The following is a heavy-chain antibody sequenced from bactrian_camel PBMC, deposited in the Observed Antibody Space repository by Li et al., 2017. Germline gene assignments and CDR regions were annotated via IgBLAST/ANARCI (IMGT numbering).Heavy chain of an antibody. D-gene: IGHD3*01. Sequence: VQLVESGGGSVQAGGSLRLSCAASGFTFSNYPMKWVRQAPGKGLEWVSAINTVFATYYADSVKGRFTISRDNAKDTLYLQMNSLKIEDTAVYYCALGSSRQATMTARGKGTQVTVS. V-gene: IGHV3S40*01. CDR1: GFTFSNYP. J-gene: IGHJ4*01. CDR2: INTVFAT.